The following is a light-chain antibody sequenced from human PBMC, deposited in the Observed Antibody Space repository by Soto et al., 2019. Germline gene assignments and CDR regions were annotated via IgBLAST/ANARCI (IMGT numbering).Light chain of an antibody. V-gene: IGKV4-1*01. Sequence: DIVMTQSPDSLAVSLGERTTINCKASQSVLYSSNNKNYLAWYQQRPGQPPKLLIYWASTRGSGVPDRFSGSGSGTDFTLTISSLQAEDVEVYYCQQYDTTPQTFGQGTKLEIK. CDR1: QSVLYSSNNKNY. J-gene: IGKJ2*01. CDR2: WAS. CDR3: QQYDTTPQT.